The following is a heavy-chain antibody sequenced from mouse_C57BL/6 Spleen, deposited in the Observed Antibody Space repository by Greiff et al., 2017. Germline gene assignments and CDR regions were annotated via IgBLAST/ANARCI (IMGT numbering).Heavy chain of an antibody. CDR2: IYPGSGST. CDR3: ARALYYYGSSYEFAY. Sequence: QVQLQQPGAELVKPGASVKMSCKASGYTFTSYWITWVKQRPGQGLEWIGDIYPGSGSTNYNEKFKCKATLTVDTASSTAYMQLSSLTSEDSAVYYFARALYYYGSSYEFAYWGQGTLVTVSA. CDR1: GYTFTSYW. D-gene: IGHD1-1*01. V-gene: IGHV1-55*01. J-gene: IGHJ3*01.